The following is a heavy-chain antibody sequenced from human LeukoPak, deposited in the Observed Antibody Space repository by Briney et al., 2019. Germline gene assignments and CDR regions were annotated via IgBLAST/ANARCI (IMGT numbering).Heavy chain of an antibody. CDR2: IKQDGSEK. D-gene: IGHD6-6*01. CDR1: GFTFSSYW. J-gene: IGHJ6*03. CDR3: ARDQHSSSDNYYYYYMDV. V-gene: IGHV3-7*01. Sequence: GGSLRLSCAASGFTFSSYWMSWVRQAPGKGLEWVANIKQDGSEKYYVDSVKGRFTTSRDNAKNSLYLQMNSLRAEDTAVYYCARDQHSSSDNYYYYYMDVWGKGTTVTVSS.